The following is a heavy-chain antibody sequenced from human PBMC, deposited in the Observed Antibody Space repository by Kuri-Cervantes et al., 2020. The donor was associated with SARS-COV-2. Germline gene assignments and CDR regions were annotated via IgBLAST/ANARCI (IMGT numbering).Heavy chain of an antibody. Sequence: GGSLRLSCAASGFSFSSYEMHWVRQAPGKGLEWVSYISSGGSTIYYADSVKGRFTISRDNAKNSLYLQMNSLRAEDTAVYYCARDRNDGWFDPWGQGTLVTVSS. J-gene: IGHJ5*02. CDR2: ISSGGSTI. CDR3: ARDRNDGWFDP. V-gene: IGHV3-48*03. D-gene: IGHD1-1*01. CDR1: GFSFSSYE.